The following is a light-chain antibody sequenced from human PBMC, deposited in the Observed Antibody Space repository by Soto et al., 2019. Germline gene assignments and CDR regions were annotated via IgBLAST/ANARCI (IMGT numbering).Light chain of an antibody. V-gene: IGLV2-14*01. CDR3: NSYTSTSTLV. CDR2: EVS. CDR1: SSDVGGYNY. Sequence: QSALTQPASVSGSPGKSITISCTGTSSDVGGYNYVSWYQQHPGKAPKLMIYEVSNRPSGVSNRFSGSKSGNTASLTISGLHAEDEADYYCNSYTSTSTLVFGTGTKVTVL. J-gene: IGLJ1*01.